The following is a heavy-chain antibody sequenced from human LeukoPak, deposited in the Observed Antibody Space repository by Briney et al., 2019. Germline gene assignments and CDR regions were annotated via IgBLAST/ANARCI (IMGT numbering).Heavy chain of an antibody. CDR2: ISYDGSNK. J-gene: IGHJ4*02. V-gene: IGHV3-30-3*01. CDR1: GFTFSSYA. CDR3: ARVPYDFWSGYYYFDY. D-gene: IGHD3-3*01. Sequence: GGSLRLSCAASGFTFSSYAMHWVRQAPGKGLEWVAVISYDGSNKYYADSVKGRFTISRDNSKNMLYLQMNSLRAEDTAVYYCARVPYDFWSGYYYFDYWGQGTLVTVSS.